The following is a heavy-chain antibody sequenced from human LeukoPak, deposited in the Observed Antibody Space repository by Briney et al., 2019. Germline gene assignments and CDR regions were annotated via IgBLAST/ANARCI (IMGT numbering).Heavy chain of an antibody. Sequence: SETQSLTCTVSGASISSYYWSWIRQPPGKGLEWIGSIYYSGTTNYNPSLKSRVTMSVDTSENQFSLKLSSVTAADTAVYYCARLVDCSGGNCYYYFDYWGRGTLVTVSS. D-gene: IGHD2-15*01. J-gene: IGHJ4*02. V-gene: IGHV4-59*08. CDR3: ARLVDCSGGNCYYYFDY. CDR1: GASISSYY. CDR2: IYYSGTT.